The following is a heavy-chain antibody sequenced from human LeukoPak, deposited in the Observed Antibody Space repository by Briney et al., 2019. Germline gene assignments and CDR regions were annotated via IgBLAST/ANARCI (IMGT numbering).Heavy chain of an antibody. Sequence: SETLSLTCTVSGGSISSGSYFWSWIRQPAVKGLERIGRVYTSGSTSYNPSLKSRVTISVDTSKNQFSLKLSSMTAADTAVYYCARVGPVPVTASLYPYYYYMDVWAKGPRSPSP. J-gene: IGHJ6*03. CDR2: VYTSGST. D-gene: IGHD4-11*01. V-gene: IGHV4-61*02. CDR1: GGSISSGSYF. CDR3: ARVGPVPVTASLYPYYYYMDV.